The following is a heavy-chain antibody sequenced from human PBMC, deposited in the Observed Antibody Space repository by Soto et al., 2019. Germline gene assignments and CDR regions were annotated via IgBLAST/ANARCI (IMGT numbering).Heavy chain of an antibody. V-gene: IGHV3-49*03. CDR3: TRGLMRDYYYYNMDV. J-gene: IGHJ6*04. CDR1: GFTFGDYA. Sequence: GGSLRLSCTASGFTFGDYAMSWFRQAPGKGLEWVGLIRSKPYGGKNEYAASVKGRFTISRDDSKSIAYLQMNSLKTEDTAVYYCTRGLMRDYYYYNMDVWGKGTTVTVSS. CDR2: IRSKPYGGKN.